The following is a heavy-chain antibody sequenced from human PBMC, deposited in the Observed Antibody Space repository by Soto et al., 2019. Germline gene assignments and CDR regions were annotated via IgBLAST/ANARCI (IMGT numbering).Heavy chain of an antibody. CDR2: ISGSGGST. J-gene: IGHJ4*02. D-gene: IGHD5-12*01. CDR1: GFTFSSYA. Sequence: VQLVESGGGVVQPGRSLRLSCAASGFTFSSYAMSWVRQAPGKGLEWVSAISGSGGSTYYADSVKGRFTISRDNSKNTLYLQMNSLRAEDTAVYYCAKDPMVATGYFDYWGQGTLVTVSS. CDR3: AKDPMVATGYFDY. V-gene: IGHV3-23*04.